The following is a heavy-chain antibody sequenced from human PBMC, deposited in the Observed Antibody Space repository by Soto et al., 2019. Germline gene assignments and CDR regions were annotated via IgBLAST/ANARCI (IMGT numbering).Heavy chain of an antibody. V-gene: IGHV3-48*03. J-gene: IGHJ4*02. CDR1: GFTFSSFE. Sequence: GSLRVSCAAFGFTFSSFEMNWVRQAPGKGLEWVSYISSSGSTIYYADSVKTRFTISRDNAKNSLYLQMNSLRAEDTPVYYCATQRGSGCVRWGQRTLVTVSS. D-gene: IGHD6-19*01. CDR3: ATQRGSGCVR. CDR2: ISSSGSTI.